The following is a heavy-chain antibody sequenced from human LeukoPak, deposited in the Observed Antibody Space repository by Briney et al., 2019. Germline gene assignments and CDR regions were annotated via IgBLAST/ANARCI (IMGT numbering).Heavy chain of an antibody. D-gene: IGHD2-15*01. CDR2: IYYSGST. Sequence: SETLSLTCTVSGGSISSHYWSWIRQPPGKGLEWIGYIYYSGSTNYNPSLKSRVTISVDTSKNQFSLKLSSVTAADTAVYYCARYGYCSGGSCHDFDYWGQGTLVTVSS. CDR1: GGSISSHY. J-gene: IGHJ4*02. V-gene: IGHV4-59*11. CDR3: ARYGYCSGGSCHDFDY.